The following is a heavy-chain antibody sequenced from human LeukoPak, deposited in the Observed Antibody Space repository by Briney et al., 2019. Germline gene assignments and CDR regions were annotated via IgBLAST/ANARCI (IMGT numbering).Heavy chain of an antibody. CDR1: GYTFTGYY. J-gene: IGHJ5*02. Sequence: ASVKVSCKASGYTFTGYYMHWVRQAPGQGLEWMGWINPNSGGTNYAQKFQGRVTITRDTSISTAYMELSRLRSDDTAVYYCARDRKVRGFPWFDPWGQGTLVTVSS. V-gene: IGHV1-2*02. CDR2: INPNSGGT. D-gene: IGHD3-10*01. CDR3: ARDRKVRGFPWFDP.